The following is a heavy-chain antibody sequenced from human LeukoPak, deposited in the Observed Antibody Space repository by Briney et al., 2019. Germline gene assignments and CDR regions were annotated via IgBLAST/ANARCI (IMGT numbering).Heavy chain of an antibody. CDR3: VSSTTVTTSWDY. CDR1: GFTFSSYA. V-gene: IGHV3-23*01. CDR2: ISGSGGST. J-gene: IGHJ4*02. Sequence: GGSLRLSCAASGFTFSSYAMSWVRQAPGKGLEWVSAISGSGGSTYYADSVKGRFTISRDNSKNTLYLQMNSLRAEDTAVYYCVSSTTVTTSWDYWGQGTLVTVSS. D-gene: IGHD4-11*01.